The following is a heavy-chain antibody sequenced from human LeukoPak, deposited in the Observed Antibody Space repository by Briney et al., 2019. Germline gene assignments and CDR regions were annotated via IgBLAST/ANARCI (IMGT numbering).Heavy chain of an antibody. CDR3: ARDHYGSGSYGGKQDAFDI. CDR2: IYHSGST. CDR1: GGSISSSNW. D-gene: IGHD3-10*01. Sequence: PSETLSLTFSLSGGSISSSNWWSWVRQPPGKGLEWIGEIYHSGSTNYNPSLKSRVTISVDTSKNQFSLKLSSVTAADTAVYYCARDHYGSGSYGGKQDAFDIWGQGTMVTVSS. J-gene: IGHJ3*02. V-gene: IGHV4-4*02.